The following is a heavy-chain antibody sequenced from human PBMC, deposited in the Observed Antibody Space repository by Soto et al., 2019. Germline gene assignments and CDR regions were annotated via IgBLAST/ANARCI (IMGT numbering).Heavy chain of an antibody. CDR3: AYSLRKWEWTDGFDV. V-gene: IGHV4-4*02. J-gene: IGHJ3*01. D-gene: IGHD1-26*01. CDR2: IYPGGIT. Sequence: QVQLQESGPGVVKPSGTLSLTCAVSGVSISSSHWCSWVSQSSGKGLEWIGKIYPGGITKYHPSLKSRVNRSIDKSKNQFSLKLSSVTASDTAVYYCAYSLRKWEWTDGFDVWGQGTMVTVSS. CDR1: GVSISSSHW.